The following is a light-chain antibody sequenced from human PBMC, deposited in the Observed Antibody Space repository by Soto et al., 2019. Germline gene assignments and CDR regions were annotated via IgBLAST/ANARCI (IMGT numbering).Light chain of an antibody. J-gene: IGLJ2*01. V-gene: IGLV2-23*01. CDR2: AGT. Sequence: QSALTQPASVSGSPGQSITISCTGTSSDVGFYNLVSWYHQYPGKAPKLILYAGTKRPSGLSTRFSGSMSGSTASLTISGLQAEDEGNYYCCSYATRDTVLFGGGTKLTVL. CDR3: CSYATRDTVL. CDR1: SSDVGFYNL.